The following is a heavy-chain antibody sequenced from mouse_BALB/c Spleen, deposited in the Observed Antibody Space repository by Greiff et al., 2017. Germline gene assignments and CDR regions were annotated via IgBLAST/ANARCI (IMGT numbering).Heavy chain of an antibody. CDR2: ISYDGSN. Sequence: VQLQQSGPGLVKPSQSLSLTCSVTGYSITSGYYWNWIRQFPGNKLEWMGYISYDGSNNYNPSLKNRISITRDTSKNQFFLKLNSVTTEDTATYYCARAIYYDYDEYYAMDYWGQGTSVTVSS. CDR3: ARAIYYDYDEYYAMDY. J-gene: IGHJ4*01. D-gene: IGHD2-4*01. CDR1: GYSITSGYY. V-gene: IGHV3-6*02.